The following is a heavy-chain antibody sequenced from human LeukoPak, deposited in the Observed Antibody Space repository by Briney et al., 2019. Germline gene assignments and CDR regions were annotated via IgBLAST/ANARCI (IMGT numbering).Heavy chain of an antibody. CDR3: ARDQAVYDSSGYFSDY. D-gene: IGHD3-22*01. Sequence: ASVKVSCKASGYTFTSYGISWVRQAPGQGLEWMGWVSPYNGNTNYAQKLQGRVTMTTDTSTSTAYMELRSLRSDDTAVYYCARDQAVYDSSGYFSDYWGQGTLVTVSS. J-gene: IGHJ4*02. V-gene: IGHV1-18*01. CDR2: VSPYNGNT. CDR1: GYTFTSYG.